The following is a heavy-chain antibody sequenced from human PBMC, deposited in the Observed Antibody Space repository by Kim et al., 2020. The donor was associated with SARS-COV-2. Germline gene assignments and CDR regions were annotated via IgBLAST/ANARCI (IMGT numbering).Heavy chain of an antibody. J-gene: IGHJ6*02. CDR2: INAGNGNT. CDR1: GYTFTSYA. D-gene: IGHD3-10*01. V-gene: IGHV1-3*01. CDR3: ARGLLWFGELSDPVTYYGMDV. Sequence: ASVKVSCKASGYTFTSYAMHWVRQAPGQRLEWMGWINAGNGNTKYSQKFQGRVTITRDTSASTAYMELSSLRSEDTAVYYCARGLLWFGELSDPVTYYGMDVWGQGTTVTVSS.